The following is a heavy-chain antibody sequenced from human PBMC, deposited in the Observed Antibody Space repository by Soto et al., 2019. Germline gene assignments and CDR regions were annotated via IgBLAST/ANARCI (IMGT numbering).Heavy chain of an antibody. V-gene: IGHV4-4*07. CDR1: GGSISSYY. J-gene: IGHJ4*02. D-gene: IGHD2-8*01. CDR2: IYTSGST. CDR3: ARDWSCTNGVCYKGFDY. Sequence: SETLSLTCTVSGGSISSYYWSWIRQPAGKGLEWIGRIYTSGSTNYNPSLKSRVTMSVDTSKNQFSLKLSSVTAADTAVYYCARDWSCTNGVCYKGFDYWGQGTLVTVSS.